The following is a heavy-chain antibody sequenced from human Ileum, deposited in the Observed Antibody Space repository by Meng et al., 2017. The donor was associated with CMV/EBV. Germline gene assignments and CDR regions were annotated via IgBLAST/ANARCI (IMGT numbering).Heavy chain of an antibody. D-gene: IGHD3-3*01. CDR1: GSTFSDYS. V-gene: IGHV3-21*01. J-gene: IGHJ4*02. Sequence: GESLKISCAASGSTFSDYSMNWVRQAPGKGLEWVSSISSTSSYIYYADSVRGRFTISRDNAKNSLYLQMNSLRAEDTAVYYCARFSGGYDFWSGYYRFDYWGQGTLVTVSS. CDR2: ISSTSSYI. CDR3: ARFSGGYDFWSGYYRFDY.